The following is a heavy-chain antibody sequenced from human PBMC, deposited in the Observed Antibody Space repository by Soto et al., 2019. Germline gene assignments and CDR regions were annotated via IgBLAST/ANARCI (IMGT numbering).Heavy chain of an antibody. D-gene: IGHD2-2*02. CDR3: AREYTAWPLAYGLDV. J-gene: IGHJ6*02. CDR1: GFTFSTYS. V-gene: IGHV3-21*01. CDR2: ISSRSDI. Sequence: GGSLRLSCVGSGFTFSTYSINWVRQAPGKGLEWASSISSRSDIYYADSVKGRFTISRDNAKNSVSLQMNSLRAEDTAVYYCAREYTAWPLAYGLDVWGQGTTVTVSS.